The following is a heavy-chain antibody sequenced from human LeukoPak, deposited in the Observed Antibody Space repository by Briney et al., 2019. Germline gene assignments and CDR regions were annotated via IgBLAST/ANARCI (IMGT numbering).Heavy chain of an antibody. J-gene: IGHJ6*02. CDR1: GFTFSSYA. CDR2: ISGSGGST. CDR3: AKTPVAGTDYGMDV. V-gene: IGHV3-23*01. Sequence: GGSLRLSCAASGFTFSSYAMSWVRQAPGKGLEWVSAISGSGGSTYYADSVKGRFTISRDNSKNTLYLQMNSLRAEDTAVYYCAKTPVAGTDYGMDVWGQGTTVTVSS. D-gene: IGHD6-19*01.